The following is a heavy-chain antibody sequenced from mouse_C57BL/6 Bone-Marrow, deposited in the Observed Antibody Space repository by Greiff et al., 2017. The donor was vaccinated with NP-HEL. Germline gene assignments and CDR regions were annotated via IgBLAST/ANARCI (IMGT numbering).Heavy chain of an antibody. Sequence: EVKLMESEGGLVQPGSSMKLSCTASGFTFSDYYMAWVRQVPEKGLEWVANINYDGSSTYYLDSLKSRFIISRDNAKNILYLQMSSLKSEDTATYYCAREDGALDYWGQGTTLTVSS. CDR2: INYDGSST. CDR3: AREDGALDY. CDR1: GFTFSDYY. D-gene: IGHD3-1*01. J-gene: IGHJ2*01. V-gene: IGHV5-16*01.